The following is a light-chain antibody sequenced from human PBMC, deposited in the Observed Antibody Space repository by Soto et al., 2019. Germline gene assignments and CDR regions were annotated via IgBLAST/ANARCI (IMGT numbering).Light chain of an antibody. CDR3: QQRSNWPPIT. V-gene: IGKV3-11*01. J-gene: IGKJ5*01. CDR1: QSISSY. Sequence: EIVLTQSPATLSLSPGERATLSCRASQSISSYLAWYQQKPGQAPRLLIYDASNRATGIPARFSGSGSGTDFTLTISSLEPEDCAVYYCQQRSNWPPITFGQWTRLEIK. CDR2: DAS.